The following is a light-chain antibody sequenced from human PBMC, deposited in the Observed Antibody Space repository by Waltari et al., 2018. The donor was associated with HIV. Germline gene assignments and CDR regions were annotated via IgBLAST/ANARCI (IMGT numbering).Light chain of an antibody. Sequence: QSALTQPASVSGSPGQSITISCTGTSNDVGGYNYVSWYQQHPGKAPKLMIYDVTTRPAGVSDRFSGSKSGNTASLTISGLQAEDEADYYCSSYIKTLYVIFGGGTKLTVL. V-gene: IGLV2-14*03. CDR1: SNDVGGYNY. CDR2: DVT. J-gene: IGLJ2*01. CDR3: SSYIKTLYVI.